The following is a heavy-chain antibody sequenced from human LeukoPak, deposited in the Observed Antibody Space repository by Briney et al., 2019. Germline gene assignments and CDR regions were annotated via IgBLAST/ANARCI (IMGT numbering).Heavy chain of an antibody. CDR2: IRYDGSNK. J-gene: IGHJ4*02. Sequence: GGSLRLSCAASGFTFSSNWMSWVRQAPGKGLEWVAFIRYDGSNKYYADSVKGRFTISRDNSKNTLYLQVNSLRAEDTAVYYCAKGEYTSSWLLDYWGQGTLVTVSS. CDR1: GFTFSSNW. D-gene: IGHD6-13*01. CDR3: AKGEYTSSWLLDY. V-gene: IGHV3-30*02.